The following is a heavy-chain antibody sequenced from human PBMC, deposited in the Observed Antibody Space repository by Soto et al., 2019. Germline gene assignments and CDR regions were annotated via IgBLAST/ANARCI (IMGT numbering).Heavy chain of an antibody. Sequence: PGGSLRLSCAASGFTFSSYGMHWVRQAPGKGLEWVAVISYDGSNKYYADSVKGRSTISRDNSKNTLYLQMNSLRAEDTAVYYCAKSLCSGGSCYSGALDYWGQGTLVTVS. D-gene: IGHD2-15*01. V-gene: IGHV3-30*18. CDR1: GFTFSSYG. CDR2: ISYDGSNK. J-gene: IGHJ4*02. CDR3: AKSLCSGGSCYSGALDY.